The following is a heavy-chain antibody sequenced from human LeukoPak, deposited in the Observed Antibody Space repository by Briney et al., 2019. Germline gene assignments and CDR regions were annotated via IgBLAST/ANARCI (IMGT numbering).Heavy chain of an antibody. CDR1: GGSISSYY. D-gene: IGHD5-24*01. J-gene: IGHJ4*02. CDR2: IYTSGST. V-gene: IGHV4-4*07. Sequence: PSETLSLTCTVSGGSISSYYWSWIRQPAGKGLEWIGRIYTSGSTNYNPSLKSRVTMSVDTSKNQFSLKLSSVTAADTAVYYCARANRQGRWLQLRGIRGGFDYWGQGTLVTVSS. CDR3: ARANRQGRWLQLRGIRGGFDY.